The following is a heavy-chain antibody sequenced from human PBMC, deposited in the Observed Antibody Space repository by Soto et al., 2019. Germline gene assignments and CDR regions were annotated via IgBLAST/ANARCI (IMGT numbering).Heavy chain of an antibody. J-gene: IGHJ4*01. D-gene: IGHD1-1*01. V-gene: IGHV4-30-4*01. CDR3: ARIDDAVALNGHCGY. CDR1: GGSISSGDYY. Sequence: SETLSLTCTVSGGSISSGDYYWSWIRQPPGKGLEWIGYIYYSGSTYYNPSLKSRVTISVDTSKNQFSLKLSSVTAADTAVYYCARIDDAVALNGHCGYLGHATRVTVSS. CDR2: IYYSGST.